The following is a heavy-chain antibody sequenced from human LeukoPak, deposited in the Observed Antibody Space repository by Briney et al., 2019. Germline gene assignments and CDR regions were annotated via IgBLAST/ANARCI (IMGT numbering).Heavy chain of an antibody. J-gene: IGHJ3*02. CDR1: GGSISSGGYY. CDR2: IYYSGST. CDR3: ASGGIYEADAFDI. V-gene: IGHV4-61*08. Sequence: PSQTLSLTCTVSGGSISSGGYYWSWIRQPPGKGLEWIGYIYYSGSTNYNPSLKSRVTISVDTSKNQFSLKLSSVTAADTAVYYCASGGIYEADAFDIWGQGTMVTVSS. D-gene: IGHD5-12*01.